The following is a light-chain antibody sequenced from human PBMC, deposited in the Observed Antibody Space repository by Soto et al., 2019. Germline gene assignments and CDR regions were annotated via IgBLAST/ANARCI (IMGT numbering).Light chain of an antibody. CDR2: AAS. J-gene: IGKJ1*01. CDR1: QSISNH. V-gene: IGKV1-39*01. CDR3: QQSYSSPPT. Sequence: DIPMTQSPSSLSASFEDRVIITWGASQSISNHLNWYQQKPGKAPKLLIFAASSLQSGVPSRFSGSRYGPDFNLTISSLQTEDFATYYCQQSYSSPPTFGQGIKVDIK.